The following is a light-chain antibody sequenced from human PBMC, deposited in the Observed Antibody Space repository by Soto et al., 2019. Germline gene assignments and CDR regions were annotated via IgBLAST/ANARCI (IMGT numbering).Light chain of an antibody. J-gene: IGKJ2*01. V-gene: IGKV3-15*01. CDR3: QQYDNWPPYT. CDR1: QSVSTN. CDR2: GAS. Sequence: EIVMTQSPATLSVSPGESATLSCRASQSVSTNLAWYQQKPGQAPRLLIYGASTRATGIPARFSGSGSGTEFTLTISSLQSEDFALFYCQQYDNWPPYTFGQGTKLEIK.